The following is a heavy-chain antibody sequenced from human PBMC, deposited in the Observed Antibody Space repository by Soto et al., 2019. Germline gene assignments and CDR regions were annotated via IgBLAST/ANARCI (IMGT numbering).Heavy chain of an antibody. CDR2: ISGGGETT. D-gene: IGHD3-10*01. CDR1: GFTFSSYA. Sequence: EVQLLESGGGLVQPGGSLRLSCAASGFTFSSYAMWWVRQAPGKGLECVSAISGGGETTYYADSVKGRFTISRDNSKNTLYLQMNSLRAEDTAVYYCAFNSGSGSSYFDYWGQGTLVTVST. CDR3: AFNSGSGSSYFDY. V-gene: IGHV3-23*01. J-gene: IGHJ4*02.